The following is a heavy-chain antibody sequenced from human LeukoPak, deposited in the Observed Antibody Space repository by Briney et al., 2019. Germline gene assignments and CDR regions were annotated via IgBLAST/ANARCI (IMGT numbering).Heavy chain of an antibody. CDR3: AAAPIEMQQRGFDY. CDR1: GFTFTNSA. V-gene: IGHV1-58*02. J-gene: IGHJ4*02. D-gene: IGHD5-24*01. Sequence: TSVKVSCKASGFTFTNSAMQWVRQARGQRLEWIGWIVVASGNTKYAQKFQERVTITRDMSTSTAYMELSSLRPEDTAAYYCAAAPIEMQQRGFDYWGQGTLVTVSS. CDR2: IVVASGNT.